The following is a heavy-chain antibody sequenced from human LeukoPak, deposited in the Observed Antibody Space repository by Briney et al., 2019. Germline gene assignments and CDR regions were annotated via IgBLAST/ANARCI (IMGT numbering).Heavy chain of an antibody. CDR1: GGSVSSNIYY. Sequence: PSETLSLTCTVSGGSVSSNIYYWNWIRQPPGQGLEWIGYTYYSGSTNYNPSLKSRVTISVDTSKNQFSLKLTSLTAADTAVYYCAREDSSGYLGYWGQGTLVTVSS. V-gene: IGHV4-61*01. CDR3: AREDSSGYLGY. J-gene: IGHJ4*02. D-gene: IGHD3-22*01. CDR2: TYYSGST.